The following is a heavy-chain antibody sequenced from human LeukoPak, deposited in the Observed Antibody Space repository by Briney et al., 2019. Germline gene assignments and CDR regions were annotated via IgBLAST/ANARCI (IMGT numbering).Heavy chain of an antibody. CDR1: GYSISSGYY. CDR3: AREFDYYGSGSYNPRHFDY. D-gene: IGHD3-10*01. V-gene: IGHV4-38-2*02. Sequence: SETLSLTCAVSGYSISSGYYWGWIRQPPGKGLEWIGSFYHSGSTYYNPSLKSRVTISVDTSMQQFSLTVSSVTAADTAVYYCAREFDYYGSGSYNPRHFDYWGQGTLVTVSS. CDR2: FYHSGST. J-gene: IGHJ4*02.